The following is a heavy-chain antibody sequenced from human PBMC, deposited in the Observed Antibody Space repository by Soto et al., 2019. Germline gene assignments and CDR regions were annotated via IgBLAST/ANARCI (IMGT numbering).Heavy chain of an antibody. CDR3: ARVYYGNSTYRWDF. J-gene: IGHJ4*02. CDR2: INAGNGNT. V-gene: IGHV1-3*01. CDR1: GYTFTKYA. Sequence: ASVKVSCKASGYTFTKYAMHWVRQAPGQRLEWMGWINAGNGNTLDSQKFQGRVTITRDTSASTAYMELSSLRSEDTAVYYCARVYYGNSTYRWDFWGQGTLVTVSS. D-gene: IGHD3-22*01.